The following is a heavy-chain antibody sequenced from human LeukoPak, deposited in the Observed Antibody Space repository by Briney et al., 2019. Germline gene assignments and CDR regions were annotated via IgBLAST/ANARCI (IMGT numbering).Heavy chain of an antibody. Sequence: SETLSLTCTVSGGSISSTNYYWAWIRQPPGKGLEWIGGIYYSGSTYYNSSLKSRVTISVDTSKKQFSLKLNSVTAADTAVYYCASYSSGWYGSFDYWGQGTLVTVSS. D-gene: IGHD6-19*01. J-gene: IGHJ4*02. CDR1: GGSISSTNYY. CDR2: IYYSGST. CDR3: ASYSSGWYGSFDY. V-gene: IGHV4-39*01.